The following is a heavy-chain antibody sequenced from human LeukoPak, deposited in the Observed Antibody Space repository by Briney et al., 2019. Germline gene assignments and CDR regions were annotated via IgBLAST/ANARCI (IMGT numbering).Heavy chain of an antibody. Sequence: GGSLRLSCAASGFTFRSYSMNWVRQAPGKGLEWVSSISSSSSYIYYADSVKGRFTISRDNAKNSLYLQMNSLRPEDTAVYYCARDMAPGGGPGDYYGMDVWGQGTTVTVSS. CDR3: ARDMAPGGGPGDYYGMDV. J-gene: IGHJ6*02. D-gene: IGHD7-27*01. CDR2: ISSSSSYI. V-gene: IGHV3-21*01. CDR1: GFTFRSYS.